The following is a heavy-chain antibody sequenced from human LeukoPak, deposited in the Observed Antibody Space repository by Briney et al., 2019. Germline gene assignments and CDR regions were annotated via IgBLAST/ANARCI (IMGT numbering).Heavy chain of an antibody. J-gene: IGHJ4*02. D-gene: IGHD3-9*01. CDR1: GFTFSTYW. CDR2: IKQDGTEK. CDR3: ARVNYDILTGYLSYFDY. Sequence: GGSLRLSCAASGFTFSTYWMSWVRQAPGKGLEWVANIKQDGTEKYYVDSVKGRFTISRGNAKNSLYLQMNSLRAEDTAVYYCARVNYDILTGYLSYFDYWGQGTLVTVSS. V-gene: IGHV3-7*04.